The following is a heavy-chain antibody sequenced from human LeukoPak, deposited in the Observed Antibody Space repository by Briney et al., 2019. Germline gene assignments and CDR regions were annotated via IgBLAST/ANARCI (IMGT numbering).Heavy chain of an antibody. J-gene: IGHJ4*02. Sequence: GASLRLSCAASGFTFSNYWMSWLRPAPGKGPEWVANINQDGSEKHYVDSVKGRFTISRDNAKNSLYLQMNSLRAEDTAVYYCARDHRGVFDYWGQGALVTVSS. V-gene: IGHV3-7*03. CDR2: INQDGSEK. D-gene: IGHD3-16*01. CDR3: ARDHRGVFDY. CDR1: GFTFSNYW.